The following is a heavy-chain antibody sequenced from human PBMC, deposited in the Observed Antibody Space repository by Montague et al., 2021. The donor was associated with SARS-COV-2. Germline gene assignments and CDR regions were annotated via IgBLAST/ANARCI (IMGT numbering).Heavy chain of an antibody. V-gene: IGHV4-39*07. J-gene: IGHJ6*02. Sequence: SETLSLTCTVSGGSISSSNYYWGWIRQPPGKGLEWIGNMYYSGSTYYNPSLKSRVTISIDTSKNQFCLKLSFVTAADTAVYYCARDDIVLQGVTKGMDDWGQGTTVTVSS. CDR1: GGSISSSNYY. CDR3: ARDDIVLQGVTKGMDD. D-gene: IGHD3-10*01. CDR2: MYYSGST.